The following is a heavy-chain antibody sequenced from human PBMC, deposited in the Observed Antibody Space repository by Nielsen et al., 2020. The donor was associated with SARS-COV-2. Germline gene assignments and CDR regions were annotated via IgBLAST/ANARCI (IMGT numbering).Heavy chain of an antibody. J-gene: IGHJ4*02. CDR3: ARGYYDYIWGSYRSTFDH. D-gene: IGHD3-16*02. CDR1: GGSISSYY. V-gene: IGHV4-59*12. CDR2: IYYSGST. Sequence: SETLSLTCTVSGGSISSYYWSWIRQPPGKGLEWIGYIYYSGSTNYNPSLKSRVTMSVDTSKNQFSLKLRSVTAADTAVYYCARGYYDYIWGSYRSTFDHWGQGILATVSS.